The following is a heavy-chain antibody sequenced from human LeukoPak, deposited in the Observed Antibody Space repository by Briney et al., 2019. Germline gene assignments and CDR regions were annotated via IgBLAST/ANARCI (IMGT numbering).Heavy chain of an antibody. CDR3: ASGPRRGCSYYYYGMDV. J-gene: IGHJ6*02. CDR2: IIPIFGTA. D-gene: IGHD3-10*02. V-gene: IGHV1-69*01. CDR1: GGIFSSFA. Sequence: SVKVSCNASGGIFSSFAISWVRQAPGQGLEWMGGIIPIFGTANYAQKFQGRVTITADESTSTTYMELSSLRSEDTAVYYCASGPRRGCSYYYYGMDVWGQGTTVTVSS.